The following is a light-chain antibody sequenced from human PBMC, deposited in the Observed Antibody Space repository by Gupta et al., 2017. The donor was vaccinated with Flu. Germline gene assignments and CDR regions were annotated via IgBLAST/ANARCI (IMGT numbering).Light chain of an antibody. CDR1: KLGDKY. V-gene: IGLV3-1*01. J-gene: IGLJ2*01. CDR3: QAWDSSTGV. Sequence: SYALTPPPSVSVPPGQTASITCAGDKLGDKYACWYQQKPGQSPVLVIYQDSKRPSGIPERFSGSNSGNTATLTISGTQAMDEADYYCQAWDSSTGVFGGGTKLTVL. CDR2: QDS.